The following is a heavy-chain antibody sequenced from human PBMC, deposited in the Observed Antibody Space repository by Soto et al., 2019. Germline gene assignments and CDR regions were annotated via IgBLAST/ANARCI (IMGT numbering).Heavy chain of an antibody. D-gene: IGHD3-3*01. CDR2: INPSGGST. V-gene: IGHV1-46*03. Sequence: ASVKVSCKASGYTFTSYYMHWVRQAPGQGLEWMGIINPSGGSTSYAQKFQGRVTMTRDTSTSTVYMELSSLGSEDTAVYYCAREGRVIINSPWYFDYWGQGTLVTVSS. CDR3: AREGRVIINSPWYFDY. J-gene: IGHJ4*02. CDR1: GYTFTSYY.